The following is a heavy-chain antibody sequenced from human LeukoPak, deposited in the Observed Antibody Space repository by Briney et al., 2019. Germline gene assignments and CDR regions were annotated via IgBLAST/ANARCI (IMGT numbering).Heavy chain of an antibody. Sequence: SESLSLTCAAYGGSISSSSYYWGWIRQPPGKGLEWIGSIYYSGSTYYNPSLKSRVTISVDTSKNQFSLKLSSVTAADTAVYYCARLGVRGVLRGYDYWGQGTLVTVSS. J-gene: IGHJ4*02. D-gene: IGHD3-10*01. CDR2: IYYSGST. CDR1: GGSISSSSYY. CDR3: ARLGVRGVLRGYDY. V-gene: IGHV4-39*01.